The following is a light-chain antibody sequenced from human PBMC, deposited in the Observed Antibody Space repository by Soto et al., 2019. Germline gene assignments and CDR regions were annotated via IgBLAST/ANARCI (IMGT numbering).Light chain of an antibody. CDR3: QQYGTSPALT. V-gene: IGKV3-20*01. CDR2: GAS. CDR1: QSVSSNY. J-gene: IGKJ4*01. Sequence: EIVLTQSPGTLSLSPGEIATLSFSASQSVSSNYLAWYQHRPGQAPRLLIYGASSRATDISDRFSGSGSGTDFTLTISRLEPEDFAVYYCQQYGTSPALTFGGGTKVDIK.